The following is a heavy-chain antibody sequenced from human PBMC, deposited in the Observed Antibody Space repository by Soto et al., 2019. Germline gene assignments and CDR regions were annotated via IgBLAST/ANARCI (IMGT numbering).Heavy chain of an antibody. V-gene: IGHV3-15*01. J-gene: IGHJ4*02. CDR2: IKSKTDGGTT. D-gene: IGHD3-10*01. CDR1: GFTFSNAW. CDR3: TTTLDRNVLLWFGELFFD. Sequence: EVQLVESGGGLVKPGGSLRLSCAASGFTFSNAWMSWVRQAPGKGLEWVGRIKSKTDGGTTDYAAPVKGRFTISRDDSKNTRYLQMNSLKTEDTAVYYCTTTLDRNVLLWFGELFFDWGQGTLVTVSS.